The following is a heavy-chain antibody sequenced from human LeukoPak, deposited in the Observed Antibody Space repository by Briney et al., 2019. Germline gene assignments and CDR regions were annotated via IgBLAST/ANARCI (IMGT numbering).Heavy chain of an antibody. Sequence: PGGSLRLSCAASGFTFSSYAMSWVRQAPGKELEWVSAISGSGGSTYYADSVKGRFTISRDNSKNTLYLQMNSLRAEDTAVYYCAGSWQQLVLVDYWGQGTLVTVSS. CDR1: GFTFSSYA. D-gene: IGHD6-13*01. CDR2: ISGSGGST. CDR3: AGSWQQLVLVDY. J-gene: IGHJ4*02. V-gene: IGHV3-23*01.